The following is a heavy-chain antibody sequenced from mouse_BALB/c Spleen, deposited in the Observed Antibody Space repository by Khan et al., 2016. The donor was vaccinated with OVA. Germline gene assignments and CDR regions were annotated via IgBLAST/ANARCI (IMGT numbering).Heavy chain of an antibody. Sequence: VQLKESGPGLVKPSQSLSLTCTVTGYSITSGYGWNWIRQFPGNKLEWMGYISYSGSTNYNPSLKSRISITRDTSKNQFFLQLNSVTTEDTAVYYCARMARKWGQGTTLTVSS. CDR3: ARMARK. J-gene: IGHJ2*01. CDR2: ISYSGST. CDR1: GYSITSGYG. V-gene: IGHV3-2*02.